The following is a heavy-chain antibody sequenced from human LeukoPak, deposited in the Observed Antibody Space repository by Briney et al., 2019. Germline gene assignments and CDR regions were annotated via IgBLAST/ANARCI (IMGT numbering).Heavy chain of an antibody. CDR3: ARDRYSSGWADAFDI. CDR1: GFTFSSYG. J-gene: IGHJ3*02. Sequence: GRSLRLSCAASGFTFSSYGMHWVRQAPGKGLEWVAVIWYDGSDKYYADSVKGRFTISRDNSKNTLYLQMNSLRPEDTAVYCCARDRYSSGWADAFDIWGQGTMVTVSS. CDR2: IWYDGSDK. V-gene: IGHV3-33*01. D-gene: IGHD6-19*01.